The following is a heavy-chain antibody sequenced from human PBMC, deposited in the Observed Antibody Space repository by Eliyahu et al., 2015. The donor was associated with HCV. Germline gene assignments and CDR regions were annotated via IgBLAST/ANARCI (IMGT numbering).Heavy chain of an antibody. Sequence: QVQLQESGPGLVKPSETLSLTCTVSGGSISSYYWSWIRQPPGKGLEWIGYIYYSGSTNYNPSLKSRVTISVDTSKNQFSLKLSSVTAADTAVYYCARHGAGSGDLNYYYGMDVWGQGTTVTVSS. CDR3: ARHGAGSGDLNYYYGMDV. V-gene: IGHV4-59*08. D-gene: IGHD2-15*01. CDR2: IYYSGST. J-gene: IGHJ6*02. CDR1: GGSISSYY.